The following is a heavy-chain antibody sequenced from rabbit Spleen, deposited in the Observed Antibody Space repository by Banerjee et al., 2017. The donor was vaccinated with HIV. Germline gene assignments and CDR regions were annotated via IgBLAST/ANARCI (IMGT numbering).Heavy chain of an antibody. V-gene: IGHV1S45*01. CDR3: VRDTWHFNL. Sequence: EQLEESGGGLVKPEGSLTLTCKASGVSFSDKDVMCWVRQAPGKGLEWIACINIVTGKDVYATWAKGRFIMSRTSSTTVTLQMTSLTAADTATYICVRDTWHFNLWGQGTLVTVS. D-gene: IGHD3-1*01. CDR1: GVSFSDKDV. CDR2: INIVTGKD. J-gene: IGHJ4*01.